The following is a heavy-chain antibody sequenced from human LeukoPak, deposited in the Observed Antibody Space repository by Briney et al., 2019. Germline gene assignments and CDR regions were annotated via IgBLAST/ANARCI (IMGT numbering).Heavy chain of an antibody. CDR2: IYYSGST. D-gene: IGHD6-19*01. J-gene: IGHJ4*02. CDR1: GGSISSSSYY. Sequence: SETLSLTCTVSGGSISSSSYYWGWIRQPPGKGLEWIGSIYYSGSTYYNPSLKSRVTISVDTSKNQFSLKLSSVTAADTAVYYCARVFKQWLVRNYYFDYWGQGTLVTVSS. V-gene: IGHV4-39*07. CDR3: ARVFKQWLVRNYYFDY.